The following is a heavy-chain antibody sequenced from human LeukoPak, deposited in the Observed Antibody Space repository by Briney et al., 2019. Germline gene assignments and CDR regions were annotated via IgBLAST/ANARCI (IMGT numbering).Heavy chain of an antibody. D-gene: IGHD6-6*01. CDR2: IIPIFGTA. J-gene: IGHJ4*02. Sequence: SVKVSCKASGYTFTSYGISWVRQAPGQGLEWMGGIIPIFGTANYAQKFQGRVTITTDESTSTAYMELSSLRSEDTAVYYCARDPGQLVLPGTWDWGQGTLVTVSS. CDR1: GYTFTSYG. CDR3: ARDPGQLVLPGTWD. V-gene: IGHV1-69*05.